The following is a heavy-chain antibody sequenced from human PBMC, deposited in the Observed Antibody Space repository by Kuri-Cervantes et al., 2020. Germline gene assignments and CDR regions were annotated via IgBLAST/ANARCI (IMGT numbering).Heavy chain of an antibody. D-gene: IGHD3-22*01. CDR2: VSNSSSTI. CDR3: ARDGYYYDSSGHYYYYGMDV. J-gene: IGHJ6*02. Sequence: GESLKISCAASGFTFSDYYMSWIRQAPGKGLEWVSYVSNSSSTIYYADSVKGRFTISRDNAKNSLYLQMNSLRDEDTAVYYCARDGYYYDSSGHYYYYGMDVWGQGTTVTVSS. CDR1: GFTFSDYY. V-gene: IGHV3-11*04.